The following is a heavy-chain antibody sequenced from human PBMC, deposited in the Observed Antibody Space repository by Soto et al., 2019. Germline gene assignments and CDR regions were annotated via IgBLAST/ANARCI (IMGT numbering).Heavy chain of an antibody. Sequence: QVQLVQSGAEVKKPGASVKVSCKASGYTFVSYDINWVRQAPGQGLEWLGWMNPNSANTGYAQKFQGRITITTNTSISTAYMELSSLRSEDTALYYCARGGFSSSGYSRFVNYWGQGTLVTVST. CDR3: ARGGFSSSGYSRFVNY. J-gene: IGHJ4*02. V-gene: IGHV1-8*01. CDR2: MNPNSANT. D-gene: IGHD6-13*01. CDR1: GYTFVSYD.